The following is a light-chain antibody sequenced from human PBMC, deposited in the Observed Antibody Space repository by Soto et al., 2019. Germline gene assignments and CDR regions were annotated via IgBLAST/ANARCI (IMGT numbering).Light chain of an antibody. CDR2: EVS. Sequence: QSALTQPASVSGSPGQSITISCTGTSSDIGGYSYVSWYQQHPGKAPKLIIYEVSHRPSGVSNRFSGSKSDNTASLTISGLQAEDETDYYCYSYTSSSARVFGTGTKLTVL. CDR1: SSDIGGYSY. J-gene: IGLJ1*01. CDR3: YSYTSSSARV. V-gene: IGLV2-14*01.